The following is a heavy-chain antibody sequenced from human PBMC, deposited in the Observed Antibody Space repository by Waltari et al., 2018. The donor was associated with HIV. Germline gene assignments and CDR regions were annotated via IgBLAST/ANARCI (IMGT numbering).Heavy chain of an antibody. CDR1: GFTFTTSW. D-gene: IGHD2-15*01. Sequence: EVQLVESGGGLVQPGGSLGLSCAASGFTFTTSWVHWVRQAPGKGLVWVSRINPDGTDTRYADSVKGRFTISRDNAKNTVYLQVNSLRGEDTSVYYCARGKDCGGGTCDGYHYYGMDVWGQGTTVTVSS. CDR3: ARGKDCGGGTCDGYHYYGMDV. J-gene: IGHJ6*02. CDR2: INPDGTDT. V-gene: IGHV3-74*01.